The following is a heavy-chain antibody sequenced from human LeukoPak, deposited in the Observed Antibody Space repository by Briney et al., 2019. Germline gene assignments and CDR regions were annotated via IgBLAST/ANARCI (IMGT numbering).Heavy chain of an antibody. V-gene: IGHV4-34*01. Sequence: PSETLSLTCAVSGGSFSGHYWNWIRQPPGKGLEWIGEINHIGSTNYNPSLKSRVTMSIDTSRNQFSLNLSSVIAADTAVYYCARGREFYGSGSYLGPLWYWGQGTLVTVSS. D-gene: IGHD3-10*01. CDR1: GGSFSGHY. CDR2: INHIGST. CDR3: ARGREFYGSGSYLGPLWY. J-gene: IGHJ4*02.